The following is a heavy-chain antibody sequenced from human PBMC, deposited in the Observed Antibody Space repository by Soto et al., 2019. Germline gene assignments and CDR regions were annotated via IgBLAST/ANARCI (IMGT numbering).Heavy chain of an antibody. V-gene: IGHV1-2*02. Sequence: ASVKVSCKASGYTFTGYYMHWVRQAPGQGLEWMGWINPNSGGTNYAQKFQGRVTMTRDTSISTAYMELSRLRSDDTAVYYCARDLVGYYDILTGYSGTPTNWFDPWGQGTLVTV. D-gene: IGHD3-9*01. J-gene: IGHJ5*02. CDR1: GYTFTGYY. CDR3: ARDLVGYYDILTGYSGTPTNWFDP. CDR2: INPNSGGT.